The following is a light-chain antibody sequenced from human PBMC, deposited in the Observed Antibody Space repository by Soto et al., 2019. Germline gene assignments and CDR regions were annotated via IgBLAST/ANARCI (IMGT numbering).Light chain of an antibody. V-gene: IGKV3-15*01. CDR3: QYYNNWLGA. CDR1: QSVSDY. J-gene: IGKJ4*01. Sequence: DIVMTQSPATLSVSPGERATLSCRASQSVSDYLAWYQQRPGQAPRLLIFGASTRASGIPARFSGSGSGTEFFLTISSLQSEDFAVYYCQYYNNWLGAFGGGTKVDIK. CDR2: GAS.